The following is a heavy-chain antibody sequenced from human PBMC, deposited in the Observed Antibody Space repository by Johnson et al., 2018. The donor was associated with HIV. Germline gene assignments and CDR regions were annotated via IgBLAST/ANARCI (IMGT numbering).Heavy chain of an antibody. Sequence: VQLVESGGGLVQPGGSLRLSCAASGFTVSSNYMSWVRQAPGKGLEWVSVIYSGGSTYYADSVKGRFTLSRDNSKNRLYLKMNSLRVEETSVYYCAMPDYDILTGAFDIWGQGTMVTVAS. D-gene: IGHD3-9*01. CDR2: IYSGGST. V-gene: IGHV3-66*01. J-gene: IGHJ3*02. CDR1: GFTVSSNY. CDR3: AMPDYDILTGAFDI.